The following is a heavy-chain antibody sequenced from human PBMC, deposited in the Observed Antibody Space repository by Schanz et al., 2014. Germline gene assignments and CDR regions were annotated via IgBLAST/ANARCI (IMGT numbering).Heavy chain of an antibody. CDR1: GGSISSSGYY. J-gene: IGHJ4*02. V-gene: IGHV4-39*01. Sequence: QLQLQESGPGLVKPSETLSLTCTVSGGSISSSGYYWGWIRQPPGNGLEWIGSIYYSGSTYYNPSLKSGVTISVATSKTRFSVRVPCVTATDTAVYYCARLPGLYCSGGACYRGYWGQGTLVTVSS. CDR3: ARLPGLYCSGGACYRGY. D-gene: IGHD2-15*01. CDR2: IYYSGST.